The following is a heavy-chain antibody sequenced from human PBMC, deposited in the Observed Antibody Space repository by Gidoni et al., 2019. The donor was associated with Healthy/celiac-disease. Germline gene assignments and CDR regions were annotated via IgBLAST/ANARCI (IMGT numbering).Heavy chain of an antibody. V-gene: IGHV3-9*01. J-gene: IGHJ5*02. Sequence: EVQLVDSGGGLVQPGRSLRLSWSASGVTFDDYAMHWVRQAPGKGLEWVSGISWNSGSIGYADSVKGRFTISRDNAKNSLYLQMNSLRAEDTALYYCAKDSGSSWYVGHNWFDPWGQGTLVTVSS. CDR2: ISWNSGSI. CDR3: AKDSGSSWYVGHNWFDP. CDR1: GVTFDDYA. D-gene: IGHD6-13*01.